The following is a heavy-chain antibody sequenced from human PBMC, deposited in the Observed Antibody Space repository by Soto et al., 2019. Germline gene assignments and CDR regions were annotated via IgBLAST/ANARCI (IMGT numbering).Heavy chain of an antibody. CDR2: IIPIFGTA. D-gene: IGHD5-12*01. V-gene: IGHV1-69*13. J-gene: IGHJ6*02. CDR1: GGTFSSYA. CDR3: ARGDGYIYPIYYYGMDV. Sequence: SVKVSCKASGGTFSSYAISWVRQAPGQGLEWMGGIIPIFGTANYAQKFQGRVTITADESTSTAYMELSSLRSEDTAVYYCARGDGYIYPIYYYGMDVWGQGTTVTVSS.